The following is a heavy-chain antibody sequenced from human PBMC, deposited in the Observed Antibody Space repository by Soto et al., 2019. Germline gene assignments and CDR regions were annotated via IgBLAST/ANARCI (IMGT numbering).Heavy chain of an antibody. CDR3: ARGPLLITMGRGVMGYYYYYMDV. V-gene: IGHV1-8*01. D-gene: IGHD3-10*01. Sequence: ASVKVSCKASGYTFTSYDINWVRQATGQGLEWMGWMNPNSGNTGYAQKFQGRVTMTGNTSISTAYMELSSLRSEDTAVYYCARGPLLITMGRGVMGYYYYYMDVWGKGTTVTVSS. CDR2: MNPNSGNT. J-gene: IGHJ6*03. CDR1: GYTFTSYD.